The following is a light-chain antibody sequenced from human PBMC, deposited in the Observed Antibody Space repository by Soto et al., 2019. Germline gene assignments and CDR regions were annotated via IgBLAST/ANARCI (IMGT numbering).Light chain of an antibody. CDR3: QQYNNWPPT. Sequence: EIVLTQSPGTLSLSPGERATLSCRASQSVTNSDLAWYQQKPGQAPRLLIYGASTRATGIPARFSGSGSGTEFTLTISSLQSEDFAVYYCQQYNNWPPTFGQGTKVDIK. V-gene: IGKV3-15*01. CDR2: GAS. J-gene: IGKJ1*01. CDR1: QSVTNSD.